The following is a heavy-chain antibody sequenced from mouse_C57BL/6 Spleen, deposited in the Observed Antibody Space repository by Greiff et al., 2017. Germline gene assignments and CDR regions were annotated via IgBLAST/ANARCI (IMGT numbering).Heavy chain of an antibody. Sequence: EVQLVESEGGLVQPGSSMKLSCTASGFTFSDYYMAWVRQVPEKGLEWVANINYDGSSTYYLDSLKSRFIISRDNAKNILYLQMSSLKSEDTATYYCARDTTGVFAYWGQGTLVTVSA. V-gene: IGHV5-16*01. CDR2: INYDGSST. CDR3: ARDTTGVFAY. CDR1: GFTFSDYY. J-gene: IGHJ3*01. D-gene: IGHD4-1*02.